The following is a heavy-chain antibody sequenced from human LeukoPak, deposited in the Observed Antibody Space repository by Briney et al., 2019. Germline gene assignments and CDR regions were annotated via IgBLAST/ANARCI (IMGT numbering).Heavy chain of an antibody. V-gene: IGHV1-2*02. CDR2: INPNSGGT. D-gene: IGHD3-9*01. CDR3: ARDLDILTGYRYQFDY. CDR1: GYTFSGYY. J-gene: IGHJ4*02. Sequence: ASVKVPCKASGYTFSGYYMHWVRQAPGQGLEWMGWINPNSGGTNYPPKFQGRVTMTRDTSINTVYMELSRLGSDDTAVYYCARDLDILTGYRYQFDYWGQGTLVTVSS.